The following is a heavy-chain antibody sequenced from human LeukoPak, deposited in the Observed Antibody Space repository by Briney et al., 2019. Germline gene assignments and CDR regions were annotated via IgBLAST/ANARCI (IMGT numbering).Heavy chain of an antibody. CDR1: GFTVSSNY. J-gene: IGHJ4*02. CDR3: ARMGGSCWGCFDY. CDR2: IYSGGST. D-gene: IGHD2-15*01. V-gene: IGHV3-53*04. Sequence: GGSLRLSCAASGFTVSSNYMSWVRQAPGKGLEWVSVIYSGGSTYYADSVKGRFTISRHNSKNTLYLQMNGLRAEDTAVYYCARMGGSCWGCFDYWRQGTLVTVSS.